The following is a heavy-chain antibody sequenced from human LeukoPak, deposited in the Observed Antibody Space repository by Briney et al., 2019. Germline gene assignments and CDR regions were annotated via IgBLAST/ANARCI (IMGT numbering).Heavy chain of an antibody. D-gene: IGHD1-26*01. CDR3: AKTYSGSYYYYYYYYYMDV. CDR1: GFTFSSYA. CDR2: ISGSGGST. Sequence: GGSLRLSCAASGFTFSSYAMSRVRQAPGKGLEWVSAISGSGGSTYYADSVKGRFTISRDNSKNTLYLQMNSLRAEDTAVYYCAKTYSGSYYYYYYYYYMDVWGKGATVTVSS. J-gene: IGHJ6*03. V-gene: IGHV3-23*01.